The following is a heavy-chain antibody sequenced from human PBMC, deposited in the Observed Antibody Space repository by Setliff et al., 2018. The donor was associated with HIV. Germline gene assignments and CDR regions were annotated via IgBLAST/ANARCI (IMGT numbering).Heavy chain of an antibody. V-gene: IGHV4-34*01. CDR3: ARLRRSSGWSFDY. CDR1: GESFSAYY. CDR2: INHSGST. Sequence: PSETLSLTCAVYGESFSAYYWSWIRQPPGKGLEWIGQINHSGSTNYNPSLKTRVSISIDTSKNQFSLKLTSVTAADSAVYYCARLRRSSGWSFDYWAQGTRVTVSS. J-gene: IGHJ4*02. D-gene: IGHD6-19*01.